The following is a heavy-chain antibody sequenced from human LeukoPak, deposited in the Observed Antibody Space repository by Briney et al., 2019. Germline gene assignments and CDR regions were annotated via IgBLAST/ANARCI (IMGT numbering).Heavy chain of an antibody. J-gene: IGHJ2*01. CDR1: GDSISSYY. Sequence: KPSETLSLTCTVSGDSISSYYWSWLRQPPGKGLEWIAYIYYTGSTNYNPSLKSRVTISVDTSKNQFSLKLSSVTAADTAVYYCARARIAAADKLYWYFDLWGRGTLVTVSS. V-gene: IGHV4-59*01. D-gene: IGHD6-13*01. CDR3: ARARIAAADKLYWYFDL. CDR2: IYYTGST.